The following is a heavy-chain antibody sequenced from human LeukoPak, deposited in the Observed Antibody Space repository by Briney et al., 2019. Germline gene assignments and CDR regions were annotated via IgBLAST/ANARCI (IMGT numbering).Heavy chain of an antibody. V-gene: IGHV3-53*01. D-gene: IGHD4-17*01. CDR3: APTTDDYGDYDFPD. J-gene: IGHJ4*02. CDR2: IYSGGST. CDR1: GFTVSSNY. Sequence: GGSLRLSCAASGFTVSSNYMSWVRQAPGKGLEWVSVIYSGGSTYYADSVKGRLTISRDNSKNTLYLQMNSLRAEDTAVYYCAPTTDDYGDYDFPDWGQGTLVTVSS.